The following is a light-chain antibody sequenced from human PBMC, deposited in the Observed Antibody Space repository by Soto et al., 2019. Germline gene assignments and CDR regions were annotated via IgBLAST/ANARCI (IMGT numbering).Light chain of an antibody. Sequence: EIVMTQSPATLSVSPGERATLSCRARQSVSSSLAWYQQKPGQAPRLLIYGASTRATGIPARFSGSGSGTEFTLTISRLEPEDFAVYYCQQYGSSPITFGQGTRLEI. CDR3: QQYGSSPIT. CDR2: GAS. V-gene: IGKV3-15*01. CDR1: QSVSSS. J-gene: IGKJ5*01.